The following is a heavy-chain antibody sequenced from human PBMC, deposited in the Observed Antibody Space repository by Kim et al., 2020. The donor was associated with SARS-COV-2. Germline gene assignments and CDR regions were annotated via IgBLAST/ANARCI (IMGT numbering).Heavy chain of an antibody. CDR2: ISYDGSNK. D-gene: IGHD3-10*02. V-gene: IGHV3-30-3*01. Sequence: GGSLRLSCAASGFTFSSYAMHWVRQAPGKGLEWVAVISYDGSNKYYADSVKGRFTISRDNSKNTLYLQMNSLRAEDTAVYYCACDRTRFGAGNYYYGMDVWGQGTTVTVSS. CDR3: ACDRTRFGAGNYYYGMDV. J-gene: IGHJ6*02. CDR1: GFTFSSYA.